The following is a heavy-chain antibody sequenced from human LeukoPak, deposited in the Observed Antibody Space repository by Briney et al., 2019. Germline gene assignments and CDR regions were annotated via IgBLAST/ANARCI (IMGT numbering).Heavy chain of an antibody. CDR1: GGSFSGYY. CDR3: AREALLWFGEFNWFDP. Sequence: PSETLSLTCAVSGGSFSGYYWSWIRQAPGKGLEWIAEISHSGSTNYNPSLKSRVTISVDTSKNQFSLKLSSVTAADTAVYYCAREALLWFGEFNWFDPWGQGTLVTVSS. D-gene: IGHD3-10*01. J-gene: IGHJ5*02. V-gene: IGHV4-34*01. CDR2: ISHSGST.